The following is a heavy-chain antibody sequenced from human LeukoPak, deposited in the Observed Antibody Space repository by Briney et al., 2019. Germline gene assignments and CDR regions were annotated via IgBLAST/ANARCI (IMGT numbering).Heavy chain of an antibody. D-gene: IGHD3-10*01. J-gene: IGHJ4*02. CDR2: ISSNGGST. V-gene: IGHV3-64*01. Sequence: GGSLRLSCAASGFTFSSYAMRWVRQAPGKGLEYVSAISSNGGSTYYANSVKGRFTISRDNSKNTLYLQMGSLRAEDMAVYYCARAQYYYGSGNQVGYFDYWGQGTLVTVSS. CDR1: GFTFSSYA. CDR3: ARAQYYYGSGNQVGYFDY.